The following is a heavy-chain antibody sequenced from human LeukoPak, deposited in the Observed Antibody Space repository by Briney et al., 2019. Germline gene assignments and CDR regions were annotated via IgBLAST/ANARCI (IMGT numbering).Heavy chain of an antibody. D-gene: IGHD3-22*01. CDR2: ISGSGGST. V-gene: IGHV3-23*01. CDR1: GFTFSNYA. Sequence: GGSLRLSCAASGFTFSNYAMSWVRQAPGKGLEWVSAISGSGGSTYYADSVKGRFTISRDNSKNTLYLQMNSLRAEDTAVYFCAKDSMIVVSVVFDYWGQGTLVTVSS. J-gene: IGHJ4*02. CDR3: AKDSMIVVSVVFDY.